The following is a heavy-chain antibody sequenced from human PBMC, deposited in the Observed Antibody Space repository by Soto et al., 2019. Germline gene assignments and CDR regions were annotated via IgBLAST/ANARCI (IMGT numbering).Heavy chain of an antibody. CDR1: GFTFSSYS. V-gene: IGHV3-21*01. J-gene: IGHJ3*02. CDR3: AREGYDSSGYYYHAFDI. D-gene: IGHD3-22*01. Sequence: GGSLRLSCAASGFTFSSYSMNWVRQAPGKGLEWASSISSSSSYIYYADSVKGRFTISRDNAKNSLYLQMNSLRAEDTAVYYCAREGYDSSGYYYHAFDIWGQGTMVTVSS. CDR2: ISSSSSYI.